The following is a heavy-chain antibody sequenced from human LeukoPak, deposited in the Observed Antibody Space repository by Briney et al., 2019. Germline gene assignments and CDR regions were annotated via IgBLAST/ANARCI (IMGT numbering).Heavy chain of an antibody. Sequence: GGSLRLSCAASGFTFSSYEMNWVRQAPGKGLEWVSYISSSGSTIYYADSVKGRFTISRDNAKNSLYLQMNSLRAEDTAVYYCARSGWSGYPYHDAFDIWGQGTMVTVSS. J-gene: IGHJ3*02. D-gene: IGHD3-3*01. V-gene: IGHV3-48*03. CDR3: ARSGWSGYPYHDAFDI. CDR2: ISSSGSTI. CDR1: GFTFSSYE.